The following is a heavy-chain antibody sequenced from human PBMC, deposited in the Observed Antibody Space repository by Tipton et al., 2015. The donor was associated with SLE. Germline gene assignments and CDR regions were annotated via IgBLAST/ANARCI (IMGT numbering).Heavy chain of an antibody. CDR1: GGSISSSSYY. D-gene: IGHD5-24*01. Sequence: TLSLTCTVSGGSISSSSYYWAWIRQPPGKGLEWIATLSYSGNTYYNTSLKSRVTISVDTSKNHFSLSLSSVTAADTAIYYCARKELVTMRDHWGLVTLFTVSS. CDR3: ARKELVTMRDH. CDR2: LSYSGNT. V-gene: IGHV4-39*07. J-gene: IGHJ4*02.